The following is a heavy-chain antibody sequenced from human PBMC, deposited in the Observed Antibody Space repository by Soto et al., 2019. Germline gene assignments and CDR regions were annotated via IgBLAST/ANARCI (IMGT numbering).Heavy chain of an antibody. CDR1: GGSMSSGGYY. V-gene: IGHV4-31*03. CDR2: IYYSGST. J-gene: IGHJ6*02. Sequence: PSQTLSLTCTVSGGSMSSGGYYWIRNRQYPGKGLEWIGYIYYSGSTYYNPSLKSRVTISVDTSKNQFSLKLSSVTAADTAVYSCARDPTTDYYYGMDVWGQGTTATLS. CDR3: ARDPTTDYYYGMDV. D-gene: IGHD4-17*01.